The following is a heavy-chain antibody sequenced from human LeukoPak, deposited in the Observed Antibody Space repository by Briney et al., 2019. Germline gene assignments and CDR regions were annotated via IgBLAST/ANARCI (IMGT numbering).Heavy chain of an antibody. J-gene: IGHJ4*02. CDR3: TRGIGSGSYWD. V-gene: IGHV4-4*08. CDR2: YRASGST. CDR1: GGSISSYY. D-gene: IGHD3-10*01. Sequence: SEPLSLTCTVSGGSISSYYWSWIRQPPGKGLEWIGRYRASGSTNYNPSPSLTGRVTISVDTSKNQFSLDLSSVTAADTAVYYCTRGIGSGSYWDWGQGTLVIVSS.